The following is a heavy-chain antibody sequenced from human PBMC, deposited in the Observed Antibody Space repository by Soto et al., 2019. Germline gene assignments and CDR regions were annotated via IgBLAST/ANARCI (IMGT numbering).Heavy chain of an antibody. CDR2: IYYSGST. Sequence: SQSRSLTWIVAAGSLSSRSYHWGWLRLPRGNGLEWIGSIYYSGSTYYNPSLKGRVTISVDTSKNQFSLKLSSVTAADTALYYCARRPGYGLYYFDYWGQGTLVTVS. V-gene: IGHV4-39*01. CDR1: AGSLSSRSYH. CDR3: ARRPGYGLYYFDY. J-gene: IGHJ4*02. D-gene: IGHD5-18*01.